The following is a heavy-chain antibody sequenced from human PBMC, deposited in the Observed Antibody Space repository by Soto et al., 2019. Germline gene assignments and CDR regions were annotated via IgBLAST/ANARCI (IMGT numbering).Heavy chain of an antibody. CDR1: GGSISSGGYY. Sequence: SETLSLTCTVSGGSISSGGYYWSWIRQHPGKGLEWIGYIYYSGSTYYNPSLKSRVTISVDTSKNQFSLKLSSVTAADTAVYYCARDAGVPYGMDVWGQGTPVLVSS. D-gene: IGHD3-10*01. J-gene: IGHJ6*02. V-gene: IGHV4-31*03. CDR3: ARDAGVPYGMDV. CDR2: IYYSGST.